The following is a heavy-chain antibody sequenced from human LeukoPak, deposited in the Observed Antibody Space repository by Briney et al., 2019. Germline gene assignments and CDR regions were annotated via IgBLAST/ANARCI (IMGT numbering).Heavy chain of an antibody. J-gene: IGHJ4*02. D-gene: IGHD6-13*01. Sequence: SETLSLTCTVSGGSINSYYWSWIRQPPGKGLEWVGYIYYSGSTNYSPSLKSRVTISVDTSKNQFSLKLSSVTAADTAVYYCASSGSFRQQLIKWGQGTLVTVSS. V-gene: IGHV4-59*01. CDR1: GGSINSYY. CDR2: IYYSGST. CDR3: ASSGSFRQQLIK.